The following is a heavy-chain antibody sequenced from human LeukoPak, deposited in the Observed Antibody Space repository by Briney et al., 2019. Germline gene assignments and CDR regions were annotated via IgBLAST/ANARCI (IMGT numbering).Heavy chain of an antibody. CDR2: IIPIFGTT. CDR1: GGTFSSYA. D-gene: IGHD6-6*01. V-gene: IGHV1-69*13. CDR3: ARSHYSSYWDNGPHYYYYYMDV. Sequence: GASVKVSCKASGGTFSSYAISWVRQPPGQGLEWMGGIIPIFGTTNYAQKFQGRVTITADESTSTACMELSSLRSEDTAVYYCARSHYSSYWDNGPHYYYYYMDVWGKGTTVTVSS. J-gene: IGHJ6*03.